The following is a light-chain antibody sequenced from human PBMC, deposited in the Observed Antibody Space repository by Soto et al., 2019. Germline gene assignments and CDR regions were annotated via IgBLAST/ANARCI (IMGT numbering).Light chain of an antibody. CDR1: QVISRH. V-gene: IGKV1-39*01. CDR3: QQDYSTLAT. Sequence: DIQMTQSPSSVSGSVGDRVTITCRASQVISRHLNWYQQKPGRAPDLLIYAASTLQNGVPSRFTGSGSGTEFTLTITGLQLEDFATYYCQQDYSTLATFGQGTRLEI. CDR2: AAS. J-gene: IGKJ5*01.